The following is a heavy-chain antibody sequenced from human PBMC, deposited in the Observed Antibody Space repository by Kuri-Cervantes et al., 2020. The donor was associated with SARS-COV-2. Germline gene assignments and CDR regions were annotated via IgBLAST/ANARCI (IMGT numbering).Heavy chain of an antibody. D-gene: IGHD6-13*01. J-gene: IGHJ4*02. Sequence: GESLKISCAASGFTFSSYSMNWVRQAPGKGLEWVSSISSSSSYIYYADSVKGRFTISRDNSKNTLYLQMTSLRAEDTAVYYCAKREQYSSSWGDVDYWGQGTLVTVSS. V-gene: IGHV3-21*04. CDR1: GFTFSSYS. CDR3: AKREQYSSSWGDVDY. CDR2: ISSSSSYI.